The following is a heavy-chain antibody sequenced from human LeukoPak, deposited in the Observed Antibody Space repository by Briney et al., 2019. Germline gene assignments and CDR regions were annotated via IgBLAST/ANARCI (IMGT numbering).Heavy chain of an antibody. CDR3: ARVAWLTARTYGMDV. D-gene: IGHD6-6*01. Sequence: SETLSLTCAVYGGSFSGYYWSWIRQPPGKGLEWIGEINHSGSTNYNPSLESRVTISVDTSKNQFSLKLSSVTAADTAVYYCARVAWLTARTYGMDVWGQGTTVTVSS. CDR1: GGSFSGYY. V-gene: IGHV4-34*01. CDR2: INHSGST. J-gene: IGHJ6*02.